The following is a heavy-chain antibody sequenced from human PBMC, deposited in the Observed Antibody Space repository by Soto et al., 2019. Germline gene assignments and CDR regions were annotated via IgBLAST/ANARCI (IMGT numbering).Heavy chain of an antibody. V-gene: IGHV3-23*01. CDR1: GFTFSSYA. CDR3: ATHSSGWNFDY. J-gene: IGHJ4*02. Sequence: PXXSLRLSFAASGFTFSSYAMRWVPQAPGKGLEWVSAISGSGGSTYYADSVKGRFTISRDNSKNTLYLQMKSLRAEDTAVYYCATHSSGWNFDYWGQGTLVTSPQ. CDR2: ISGSGGST. D-gene: IGHD6-19*01.